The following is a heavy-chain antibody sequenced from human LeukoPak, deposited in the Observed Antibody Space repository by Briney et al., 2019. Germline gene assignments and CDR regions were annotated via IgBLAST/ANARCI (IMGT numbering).Heavy chain of an antibody. CDR1: GFTFSSYG. CDR2: ISYDGSNK. Sequence: PGRSLRLSCAASGFTFSSYGMHWVRQAPGKGLEWVAVISYDGSNKYYADSVKGRFTISRDNSKNTLYLQMNSLRAEDTAVYYCARGLELYESDYWGQGTLVTVSS. J-gene: IGHJ4*02. D-gene: IGHD2/OR15-2a*01. CDR3: ARGLELYESDY. V-gene: IGHV3-30*03.